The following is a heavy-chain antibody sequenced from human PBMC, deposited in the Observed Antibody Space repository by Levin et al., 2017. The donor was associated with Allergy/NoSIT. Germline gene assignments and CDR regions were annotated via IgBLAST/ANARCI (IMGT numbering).Heavy chain of an antibody. CDR2: INHSGST. V-gene: IGHV4-34*01. D-gene: IGHD2-15*01. CDR3: ALIVAPSDY. Sequence: SETLSLTCAVYGGSFSGYYWSWIRQPPGKGLEWIGEINHSGSTNYNPSLKSRVTISVDTSKNQFSLKLSSVTAADTAVYYCALIVAPSDYWGQGTLVTVSS. J-gene: IGHJ4*02. CDR1: GGSFSGYY.